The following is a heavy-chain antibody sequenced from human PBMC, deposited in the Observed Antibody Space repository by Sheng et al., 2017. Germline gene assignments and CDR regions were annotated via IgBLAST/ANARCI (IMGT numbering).Heavy chain of an antibody. CDR1: GGSFSGYY. V-gene: IGHV4-34*01. J-gene: IGHJ4*02. Sequence: QVQLQQWGAGLLKPSETLSLTCAVYGGSFSGYYWSWIRQPPGKGLEWIGEINHSRSTNYNPSLKSRVTISVDTSKNQFSLKLSSVTAADTAVYYCAARRPGAATGYWGQGTLVTVSS. CDR3: AARRPGAATGY. D-gene: IGHD4-4*01. CDR2: INHSRST.